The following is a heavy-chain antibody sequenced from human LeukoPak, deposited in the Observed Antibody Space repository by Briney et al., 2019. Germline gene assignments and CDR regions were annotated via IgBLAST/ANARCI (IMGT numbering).Heavy chain of an antibody. J-gene: IGHJ5*02. CDR1: GGSISSYY. CDR2: TYYTGST. Sequence: SETLSLTCTVSGGSISSYYWSWIRQPPGKGLEWIAYTYYTGSTNYNPSLKSRVAISVDTSKNQFSLKLSSVTAADTAFYYCSRYDSDTGDFDPWGQGTLVTISS. CDR3: SRYDSDTGDFDP. V-gene: IGHV4-59*12. D-gene: IGHD3-10*01.